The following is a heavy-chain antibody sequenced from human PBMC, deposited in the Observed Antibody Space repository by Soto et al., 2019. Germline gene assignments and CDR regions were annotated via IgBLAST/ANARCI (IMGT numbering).Heavy chain of an antibody. CDR2: IYATGTT. Sequence: SETLSLTCTVSGASISGFYWSWIRKSAGKGLEWIGRIYATGTTDYNPSLNSRVMMSVDTSKKQFSLKLRSVTAADTAVYYCVRDGTKTLRDWFDPWGQGISVIVSS. CDR1: GASISGFY. CDR3: VRDGTKTLRDWFDP. D-gene: IGHD1-1*01. V-gene: IGHV4-4*07. J-gene: IGHJ5*02.